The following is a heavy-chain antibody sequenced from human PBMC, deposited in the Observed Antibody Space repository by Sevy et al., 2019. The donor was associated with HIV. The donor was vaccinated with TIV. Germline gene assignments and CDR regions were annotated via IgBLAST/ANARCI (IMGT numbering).Heavy chain of an antibody. CDR1: GFTFSSYS. D-gene: IGHD6-19*01. V-gene: IGHV3-21*01. CDR3: ARDLLEVSGAEYFQH. J-gene: IGHJ1*01. CDR2: ISSSSSYI. Sequence: SGCLRLSCAASGFTFSSYSMNCVRQAPGKGLEWVSSISSSSSYIYYADSVKGRFTISRYNAKNSLYLQMNSLRAEDTAVYYCARDLLEVSGAEYFQHWGQGTLVLVSS.